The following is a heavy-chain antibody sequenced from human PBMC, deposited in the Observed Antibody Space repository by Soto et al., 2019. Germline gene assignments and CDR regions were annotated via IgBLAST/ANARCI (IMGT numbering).Heavy chain of an antibody. J-gene: IGHJ6*03. D-gene: IGHD3-3*01. CDR2: IYYSGST. CDR3: ASALFLEGLPISNYYYLDV. Sequence: SETLSLTCTVSGGSISSYYWSWIRQPPGKGLEWIGYIYYSGSTNYNPSLKSRVTISVDTSKNQFSLKLSSVTAADTAVYYCASALFLEGLPISNYYYLDVWGKGTSVTVSS. CDR1: GGSISSYY. V-gene: IGHV4-59*08.